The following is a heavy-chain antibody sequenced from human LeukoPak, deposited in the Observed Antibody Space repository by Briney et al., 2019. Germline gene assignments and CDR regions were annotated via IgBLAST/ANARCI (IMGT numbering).Heavy chain of an antibody. CDR1: GFTFSSSA. Sequence: GGSLRLSCAASGFTFSSSAMNWVRQAPGKGLEWVSAIGTAGDTYYPGSVKGRFTISRENAKNSLYLQMNSLRAGDTAVYYCARGDYVWGSYRSDDAFDIWGQGTMVTVSS. CDR2: IGTAGDT. V-gene: IGHV3-13*01. J-gene: IGHJ3*02. CDR3: ARGDYVWGSYRSDDAFDI. D-gene: IGHD3-16*02.